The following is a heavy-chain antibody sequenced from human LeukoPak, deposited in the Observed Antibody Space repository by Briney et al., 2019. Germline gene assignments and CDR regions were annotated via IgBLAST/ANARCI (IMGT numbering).Heavy chain of an antibody. Sequence: PGGSLRLSCVASGFTFSSYAMSWVRQAPGRGLECVSGISGSGGSTYYADSVKGRFTISRDNSNNTLFLQMNSLRAEDTAVYYCAKETYSSGWYPYFDYWGQGTLVTVSS. CDR1: GFTFSSYA. CDR2: ISGSGGST. D-gene: IGHD6-19*01. V-gene: IGHV3-23*01. J-gene: IGHJ4*02. CDR3: AKETYSSGWYPYFDY.